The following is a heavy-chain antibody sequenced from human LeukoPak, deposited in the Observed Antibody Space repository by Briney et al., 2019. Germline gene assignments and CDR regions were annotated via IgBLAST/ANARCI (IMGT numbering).Heavy chain of an antibody. CDR3: AGGYSYGSTYYYMDV. CDR1: GGSISGSNYY. CDR2: IYYSGST. Sequence: SETLSLTCTVSGGSISGSNYYWGWIRQPPGKGLEWIGSIYYSGSTYYNPSLKSRVTIFVDTSKNQFSLKLSSVTAADTAVYYCAGGYSYGSTYYYMDVWGKGTTVTISS. D-gene: IGHD5-18*01. J-gene: IGHJ6*03. V-gene: IGHV4-39*07.